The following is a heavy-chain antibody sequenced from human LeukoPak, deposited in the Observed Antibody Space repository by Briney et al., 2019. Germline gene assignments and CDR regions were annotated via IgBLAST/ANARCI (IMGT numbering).Heavy chain of an antibody. Sequence: SVKVSCKASGGTFSSYAISWVRQAPGQGLGWLGRTIPILGTANYAQKFQGRVTITTDESTSTAYMELSSLRSEDTAVYYCARGGSGYDLLDYWGQGTLVTVSS. V-gene: IGHV1-69*05. CDR3: ARGGSGYDLLDY. CDR1: GGTFSSYA. CDR2: TIPILGTA. J-gene: IGHJ4*02. D-gene: IGHD5-12*01.